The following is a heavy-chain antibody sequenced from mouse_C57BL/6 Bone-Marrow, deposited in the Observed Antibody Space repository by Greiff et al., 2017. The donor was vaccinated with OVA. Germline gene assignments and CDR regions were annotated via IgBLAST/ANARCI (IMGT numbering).Heavy chain of an antibody. CDR3: ARRNTTVVDFDY. CDR1: GYTFTSYG. D-gene: IGHD1-1*01. J-gene: IGHJ2*01. V-gene: IGHV1-81*01. Sequence: VQLQESGAELARPGASVKLSCKASGYTFTSYGISWVKQRTGQGLEWIGEIYPRSGNTYYNEKFKGKATVTADKSSNTAYMELRSQTSEDSAIYFCARRNTTVVDFDYWGQGTTLTVSS. CDR2: IYPRSGNT.